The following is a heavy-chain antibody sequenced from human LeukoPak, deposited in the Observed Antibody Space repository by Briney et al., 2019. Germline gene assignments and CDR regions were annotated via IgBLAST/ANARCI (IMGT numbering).Heavy chain of an antibody. CDR2: IIPIFGTA. CDR3: ASPPRPSTSCYQEACAFDI. J-gene: IGHJ3*02. V-gene: IGHV1-69*13. Sequence: GASVKFSCKASGGTFSSYAISWVRQAPGQGLEWMGGIIPIFGTANYAQKFQGRVTITADESTSTAYMELSSLRSEDTAVYYCASPPRPSTSCYQEACAFDIWGQGTMVTVSS. D-gene: IGHD2-2*01. CDR1: GGTFSSYA.